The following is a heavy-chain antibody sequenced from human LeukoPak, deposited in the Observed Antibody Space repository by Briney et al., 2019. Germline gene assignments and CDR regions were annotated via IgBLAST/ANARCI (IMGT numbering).Heavy chain of an antibody. V-gene: IGHV4-39*01. Sequence: SETLSLTCTVSGGSISSSSYYWGWIRQPPGKGLEWIGSIYYSGSTYYNPSLKSRVTISVDTSKNQFSLKLSSVTAADTAVYYCARRTYSSSWYGFNYFDYWGQGTLVTVSS. CDR1: GGSISSSSYY. CDR2: IYYSGST. J-gene: IGHJ4*02. D-gene: IGHD6-13*01. CDR3: ARRTYSSSWYGFNYFDY.